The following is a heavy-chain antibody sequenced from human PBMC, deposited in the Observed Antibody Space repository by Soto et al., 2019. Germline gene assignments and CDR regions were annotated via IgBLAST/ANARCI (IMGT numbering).Heavy chain of an antibody. CDR3: ARHYDFWSGYKQTHWFDP. V-gene: IGHV4-59*08. CDR1: GGSISSYF. D-gene: IGHD3-3*01. J-gene: IGHJ5*02. Sequence: SETLSLTCTVSGGSISSYFWSWIRQPPGKGLEWIGYIYYSGSTNYNPSLKSRVTISLDTSKNQFSLKLSSVTAADTAVFYCARHYDFWSGYKQTHWFDPWGQGTLVTVSS. CDR2: IYYSGST.